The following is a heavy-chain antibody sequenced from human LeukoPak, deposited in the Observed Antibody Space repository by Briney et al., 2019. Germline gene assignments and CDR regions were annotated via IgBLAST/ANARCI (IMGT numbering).Heavy chain of an antibody. CDR1: GYTFTSYD. Sequence: ASVKVSCKASGYTFTSYDINWVRQATGQGLEWMGWINPNSGNTGYAQKFQGRVTMTRNTSISTAYMELSSLRSEDTAVYYCAREGQQLVSFDYWGQGTLVTVSS. CDR3: AREGQQLVSFDY. D-gene: IGHD6-13*01. V-gene: IGHV1-8*01. CDR2: INPNSGNT. J-gene: IGHJ4*02.